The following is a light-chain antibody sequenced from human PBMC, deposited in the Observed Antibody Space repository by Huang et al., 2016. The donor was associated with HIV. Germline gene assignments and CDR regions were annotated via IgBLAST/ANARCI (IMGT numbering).Light chain of an antibody. V-gene: IGKV3-20*01. J-gene: IGKJ2*01. CDR3: QQYGTSPRT. CDR2: GAS. CDR1: QSVSNSY. Sequence: EIVLTQSPGTLSLSPGERATLSCRASQSVSNSYLAWYQQKPGQAPRLLIYGASSRATGIPDRFSGSGSGTDFTLTISRLEPEDFAVYYCQQYGTSPRTFGQGTKLGI.